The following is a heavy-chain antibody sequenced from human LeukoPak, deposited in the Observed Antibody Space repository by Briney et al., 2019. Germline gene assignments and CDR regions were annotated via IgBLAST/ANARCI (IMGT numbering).Heavy chain of an antibody. CDR2: ISGGGDAT. Sequence: GGSLRLSCAASDFSFITYAMSWVRQAPGKGLEWVSTISGGGDATYYADSVKGRFTISRDNSKNTLSLQSARGHRRTVFGVVIRTLGAFDIWGQGTMVTVSS. CDR1: DFSFITYA. CDR3: RTLGAFDI. D-gene: IGHD3-3*01. V-gene: IGHV3-23*01. J-gene: IGHJ3*02.